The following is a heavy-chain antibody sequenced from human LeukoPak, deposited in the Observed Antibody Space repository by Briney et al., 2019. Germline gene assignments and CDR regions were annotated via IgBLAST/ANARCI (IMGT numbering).Heavy chain of an antibody. CDR2: MSSRGSTI. CDR3: VRHAYYVFDI. D-gene: IGHD3-10*01. CDR1: GFTFSDYY. V-gene: IGHV3-11*04. Sequence: GGSLRLSCAASGFTFSDYYMSWLRQAPGKGLEWVSYMSSRGSTIYYADSVKGRFTIARDNAKNSLYLQMNNLRAEDTAMYYCVRHAYYVFDIWGQGTMVTVSS. J-gene: IGHJ3*02.